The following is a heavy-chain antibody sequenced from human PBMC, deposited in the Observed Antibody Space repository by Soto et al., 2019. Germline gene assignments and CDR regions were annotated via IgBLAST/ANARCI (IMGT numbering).Heavy chain of an antibody. Sequence: PGESLKISCKGSGYSFTSYWIGWVRQMPGKGLEWMGILYLGDSDIRYSPSFQGQVTIPADKSISTAYLQWSSLKASDTAMYYCARQGVPPATDYYYGMDVWGQETTVTVSS. V-gene: IGHV5-51*01. J-gene: IGHJ6*02. CDR3: ARQGVPPATDYYYGMDV. CDR1: GYSFTSYW. D-gene: IGHD2-2*01. CDR2: LYLGDSDI.